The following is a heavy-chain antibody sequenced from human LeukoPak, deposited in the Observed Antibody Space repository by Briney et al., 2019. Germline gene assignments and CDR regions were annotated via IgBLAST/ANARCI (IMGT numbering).Heavy chain of an antibody. V-gene: IGHV3-23*01. Sequence: GGSLRLSSVVSGFTFSDYAMSWVRQAPGKGLEWVSAISGGGTPTFYADSVKGRFITSRDNSKNTLYLQMNSLRVEDTAVYYCARDLDDYNDFPPIFQYWGQGTQVIVSS. CDR2: ISGGGTPT. D-gene: IGHD5-24*01. CDR1: GFTFSDYA. CDR3: ARDLDDYNDFPPIFQY. J-gene: IGHJ1*01.